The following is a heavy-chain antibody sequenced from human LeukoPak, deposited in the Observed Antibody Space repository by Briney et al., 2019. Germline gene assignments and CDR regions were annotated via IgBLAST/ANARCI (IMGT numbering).Heavy chain of an antibody. Sequence: PSETLSLTCTVSGYSISSGYYWGWIRQAPGKGLEWIGSIYNSGSTYYNPSLKSRVTISVDMSKNQFSLKMSSVTAADTAVYYCARDYQGGYGDKTVDYWGQGTLVTVTS. CDR1: GYSISSGYY. J-gene: IGHJ4*02. D-gene: IGHD5-18*01. CDR2: IYNSGST. CDR3: ARDYQGGYGDKTVDY. V-gene: IGHV4-38-2*02.